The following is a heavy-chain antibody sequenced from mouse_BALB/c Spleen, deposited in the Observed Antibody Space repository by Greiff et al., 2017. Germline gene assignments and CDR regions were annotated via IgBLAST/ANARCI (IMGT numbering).Heavy chain of an antibody. CDR1: GFTFTDYY. D-gene: IGHD2-3*01. CDR2: IRNKANGYTT. CDR3: AREGGIYDGSFAY. J-gene: IGHJ3*01. Sequence: DVHLVESGGGLVQPGGSLRLSCATSGFTFTDYYMSWVRQPPGKALEWLGFIRNKANGYTTEYSASVKGRFTISRDNAQSILYLQMNTLRAEDSATYDCAREGGIYDGSFAYWGQGTLVTVSA. V-gene: IGHV7-3*02.